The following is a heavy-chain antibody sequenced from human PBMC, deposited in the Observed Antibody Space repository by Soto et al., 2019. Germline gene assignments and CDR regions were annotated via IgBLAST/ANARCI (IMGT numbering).Heavy chain of an antibody. V-gene: IGHV3-11*06. CDR1: GFTFSDYY. CDR3: ARDRLYSSSSSIWFDP. CDR2: ISSSSSYT. D-gene: IGHD6-6*01. J-gene: IGHJ5*02. Sequence: GGSLRLSCAASGFTFSDYYMSWIRQAPGKGLEWVSYISSSSSYTNYADSVKGRFTISRDNAKNSLYLQMNSLRAEDTAVYYCARDRLYSSSSSIWFDPWGQGTLVTVSS.